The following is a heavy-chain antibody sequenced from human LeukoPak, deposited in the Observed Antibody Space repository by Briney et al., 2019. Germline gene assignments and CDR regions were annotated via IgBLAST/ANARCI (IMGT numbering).Heavy chain of an antibody. CDR3: ARDPQAAADPGDY. J-gene: IGHJ4*02. CDR2: IHPSTGNP. CDR1: GHSFTNYA. Sequence: ASVKVSCKASGHSFTNYAMNWVRQAPGQGPEWRGWIHPSTGNPTYAQGYTGRFVFSLDTSVITTYLQISSLKAEDTAVYYCARDPQAAADPGDYWGQGTLVTVSS. D-gene: IGHD6-13*01. V-gene: IGHV7-4-1*02.